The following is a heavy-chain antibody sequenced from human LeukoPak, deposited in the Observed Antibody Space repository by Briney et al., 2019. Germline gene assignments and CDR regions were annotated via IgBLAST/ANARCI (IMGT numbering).Heavy chain of an antibody. D-gene: IGHD3-22*01. Sequence: GGSLRLSCAASGFTFSSYSMNWVRQAPGKGLEWVSSISSSSSYIYYADSVKGRFTISRDNSKNTLYLQMNSLRAEDTAVYYCAKSSYYDSSGYYREYYFDYWGQGTLVTVSS. CDR1: GFTFSSYS. CDR2: ISSSSSYI. CDR3: AKSSYYDSSGYYREYYFDY. V-gene: IGHV3-21*04. J-gene: IGHJ4*02.